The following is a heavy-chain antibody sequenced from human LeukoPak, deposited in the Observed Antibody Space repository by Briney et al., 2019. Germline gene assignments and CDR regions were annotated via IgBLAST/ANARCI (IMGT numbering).Heavy chain of an antibody. V-gene: IGHV3-30*18. D-gene: IGHD5-24*01. Sequence: GGSLRLSCAASYFTFNTYGMHWVRQAPGKGLEWVAVISYDGSNKYYADSVKGRFTISRDNSKNTLYLQMNSLRAEDTAVYYCAKLMTTKLFDYWGQGTLVTVSS. CDR1: YFTFNTYG. J-gene: IGHJ4*02. CDR3: AKLMTTKLFDY. CDR2: ISYDGSNK.